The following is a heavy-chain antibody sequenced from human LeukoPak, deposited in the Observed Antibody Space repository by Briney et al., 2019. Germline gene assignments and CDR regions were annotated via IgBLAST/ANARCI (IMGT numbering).Heavy chain of an antibody. V-gene: IGHV4-30-4*08. CDR2: IYYSGST. Sequence: SETLSLTCTVSGGSITSGGYYWSWIRQLPGKGLEWIGYIYYSGSTYYNPSLESRVTISVDTSKNQFSLRLNSVTAADTAVYYCARDSDDFWSGYYTFDYWGQGILVTVSS. CDR1: GGSITSGGYY. CDR3: ARDSDDFWSGYYTFDY. D-gene: IGHD3-3*01. J-gene: IGHJ4*02.